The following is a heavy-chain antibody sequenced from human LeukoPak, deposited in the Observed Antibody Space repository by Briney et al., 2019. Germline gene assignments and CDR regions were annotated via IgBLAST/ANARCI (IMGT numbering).Heavy chain of an antibody. CDR1: GFIFSNYA. Sequence: GGSLRLSCAASGFIFSNYALMWLRQSPGKGLEWVSAIRGSGGGTFYADSVKGRFTISRDNSKNTLYLQMNGLRAEDTAVYYCARDPNGDYIGAFDMWGRGTLDTVSS. CDR3: ARDPNGDYIGAFDM. CDR2: IRGSGGGT. D-gene: IGHD4-17*01. V-gene: IGHV3-23*01. J-gene: IGHJ3*02.